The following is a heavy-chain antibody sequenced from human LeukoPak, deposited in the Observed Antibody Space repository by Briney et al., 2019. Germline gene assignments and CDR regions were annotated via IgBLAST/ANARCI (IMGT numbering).Heavy chain of an antibody. Sequence: ASVKVSCKASGYTFTSYYMHWVRQAPGQGLEWMGWINPNSGGTNYAQKFQGRVTMTRDTSISTAYMELSRLRSDDTAVYYCARNKYSSGWNYFDYWGQGTLVTVSS. CDR3: ARNKYSSGWNYFDY. V-gene: IGHV1-2*02. J-gene: IGHJ4*02. CDR2: INPNSGGT. D-gene: IGHD6-19*01. CDR1: GYTFTSYY.